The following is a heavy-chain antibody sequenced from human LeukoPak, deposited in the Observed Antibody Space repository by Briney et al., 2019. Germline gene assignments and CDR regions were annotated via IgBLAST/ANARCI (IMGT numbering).Heavy chain of an antibody. CDR2: IYHSGST. CDR3: ARAPHYYGSGSYLWGSYYYGMDV. CDR1: GGSISSGNW. Sequence: SETLSLTCAVSGGSISSGNWWSWVRQPPGKGLEWIGEIYHSGSTNYNPSLKGRVTISVDKSKNQFSLKLSSVTAADTAVYYCARAPHYYGSGSYLWGSYYYGMDVWGKGTTVTVSS. J-gene: IGHJ6*04. V-gene: IGHV4-4*02. D-gene: IGHD3-10*01.